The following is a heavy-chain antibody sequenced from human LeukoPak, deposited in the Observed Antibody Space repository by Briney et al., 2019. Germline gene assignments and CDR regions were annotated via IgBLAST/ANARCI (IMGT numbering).Heavy chain of an antibody. J-gene: IGHJ4*02. D-gene: IGHD3-22*01. CDR3: ARGAIDYYDSSGYYYPLDY. CDR2: ISFDGGYT. Sequence: GRSLRLSCAASGFTFSSYGMHWVRQAPGKGLEWVAVISFDGGYTYYADFVKGQFTISRDNSKNTLYLEMNSLRAEDTAVYYCARGAIDYYDSSGYYYPLDYWGQGTLVTVSS. V-gene: IGHV3-30*19. CDR1: GFTFSSYG.